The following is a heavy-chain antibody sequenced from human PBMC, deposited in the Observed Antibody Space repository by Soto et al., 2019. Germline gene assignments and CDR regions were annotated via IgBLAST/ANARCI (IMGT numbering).Heavy chain of an antibody. D-gene: IGHD3-16*02. CDR3: ARMALYYDYVWGSYRNYYGMDV. V-gene: IGHV4-4*01. Sequence: SETLSLTCAVSGGSISSSNWWSWVRQPPGKGLEWIGEIYHSGSTNYNPSLKSRVTISVDKSKNQFSLKLSSVTAADTAVYCCARMALYYDYVWGSYRNYYGMDVWGQGTTVTVSS. CDR2: IYHSGST. CDR1: GGSISSSNW. J-gene: IGHJ6*02.